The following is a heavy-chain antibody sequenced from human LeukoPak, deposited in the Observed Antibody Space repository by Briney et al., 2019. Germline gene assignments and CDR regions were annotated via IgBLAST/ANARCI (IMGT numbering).Heavy chain of an antibody. CDR2: NHVGDNT. V-gene: IGHV3-66*01. CDR3: GTWSA. D-gene: IGHD6-13*01. J-gene: IGHJ5*02. Sequence: GGSLRLSCAASDFIVSSNYVTWVRQAPGKGLEWVSLNHVGDNTQYADSVKGRFTISRDNSKNTVNLQMNSLRAEDTAVYYCGTWSAWGQGTLVTVSS. CDR1: DFIVSSNY.